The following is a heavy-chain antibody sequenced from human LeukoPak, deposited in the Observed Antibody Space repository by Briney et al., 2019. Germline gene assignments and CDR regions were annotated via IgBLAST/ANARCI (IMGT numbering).Heavy chain of an antibody. Sequence: GRTLRLSCAASGFTLTSYAISSGREAPGHGLEWGSGISGSGGSTYYADSVKGRFTISRDNSKNTLYLQMNSLRAEDTAVYYCAKAGRFLEWLNFDYWGQGTLVTVSS. CDR3: AKAGRFLEWLNFDY. CDR1: GFTLTSYA. V-gene: IGHV3-23*01. J-gene: IGHJ4*02. D-gene: IGHD3-3*01. CDR2: ISGSGGST.